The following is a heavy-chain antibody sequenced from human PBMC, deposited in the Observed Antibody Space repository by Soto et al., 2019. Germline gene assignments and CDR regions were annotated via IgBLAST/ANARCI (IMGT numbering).Heavy chain of an antibody. CDR1: DGSISSSNW. J-gene: IGHJ5*02. CDR3: ARVGKRAGYCSGGSCSPGPNWFDP. CDR2: IYHSGST. Sequence: SETLSLTCAVSDGSISSSNWWSWVRQPPGKGLEWVGEIYHSGSTNYNPSLKSRVTISVDKSKNQFSLKLSSVTAADTAVYYCARVGKRAGYCSGGSCSPGPNWFDPWGQGTLVTVSS. V-gene: IGHV4-4*02. D-gene: IGHD2-15*01.